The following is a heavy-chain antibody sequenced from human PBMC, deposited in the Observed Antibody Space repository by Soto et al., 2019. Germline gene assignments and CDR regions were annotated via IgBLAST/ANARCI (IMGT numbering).Heavy chain of an antibody. CDR2: ISSAGSYI. V-gene: IGHV3-21*01. D-gene: IGHD5-18*01. CDR1: GLSFSSDT. CDR3: ARDVETSMDGLNYFDP. J-gene: IGHJ5*02. Sequence: LRLSCAASGLSFSSDTMNWIRQAPGKGLEWVSSISSAGSYIYYADSVKGRFTISRDNAKNSLYLQMNSLRDEDTAVYYCARDVETSMDGLNYFDPWGQGTLVTVSS.